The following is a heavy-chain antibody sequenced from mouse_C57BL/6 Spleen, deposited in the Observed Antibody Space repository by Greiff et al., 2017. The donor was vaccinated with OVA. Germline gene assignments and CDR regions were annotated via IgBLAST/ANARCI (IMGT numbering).Heavy chain of an antibody. J-gene: IGHJ3*01. V-gene: IGHV1-5*01. CDR2: IYPGNSDT. Sequence: ASVKMSCKTSGYTFTSYWMHWVKQRPGQGLEWIGAIYPGNSDTSYNQKFKGKAKLTAVTSASTAYMELSSLTNEDSAVYYCTRRGNYYGSPAWFAYWGQGTLVTVSA. D-gene: IGHD1-1*01. CDR1: GYTFTSYW. CDR3: TRRGNYYGSPAWFAY.